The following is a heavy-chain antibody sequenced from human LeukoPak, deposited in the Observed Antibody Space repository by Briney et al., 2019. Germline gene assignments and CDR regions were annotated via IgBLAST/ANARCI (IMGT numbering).Heavy chain of an antibody. D-gene: IGHD2-15*01. V-gene: IGHV4-39*07. Sequence: SETLSLTCSVSGGSISGSSHCWGWIRQPPGKGLEWIGSIYESGSTHYNPSLKSRVTISIDMSKNQFSLKLSPVTATDTAVYYCARDKRPGSDNDAFDIWGQGTMATVSS. CDR1: GGSISGSSHC. CDR3: ARDKRPGSDNDAFDI. CDR2: IYESGST. J-gene: IGHJ3*02.